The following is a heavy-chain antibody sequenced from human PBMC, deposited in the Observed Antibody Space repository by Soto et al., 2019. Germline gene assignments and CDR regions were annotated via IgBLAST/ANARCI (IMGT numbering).Heavy chain of an antibody. D-gene: IGHD3-10*01. CDR1: GGSISSYY. Sequence: QVQLQESGPGLVKPSETLSLTCTVSGGSISSYYWSWLRQPPGKGLEWIGYIYYSGSTNYNPSLKSRVTISVDTSKNQFSLKLSSVTAADTAVYYCARQPQTPYGSGSYFGPWGQGTLVTVSS. CDR2: IYYSGST. CDR3: ARQPQTPYGSGSYFGP. J-gene: IGHJ5*02. V-gene: IGHV4-59*08.